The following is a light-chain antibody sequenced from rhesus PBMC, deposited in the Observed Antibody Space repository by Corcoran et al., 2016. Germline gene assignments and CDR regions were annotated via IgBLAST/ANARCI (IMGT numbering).Light chain of an antibody. Sequence: EIVMTQSPATLSLSPGERATLSCRASQSVSSHLAWYQQKLGQAPSLLIYVAYVRAPGIPDRFSGSGVGTDVTLTISRLGTEDFAFYYCQQYTNLPLTFGGGTKVKIK. V-gene: IGKV3-42*03. J-gene: IGKJ4*01. CDR3: QQYTNLPLT. CDR2: VAY. CDR1: QSVSSH.